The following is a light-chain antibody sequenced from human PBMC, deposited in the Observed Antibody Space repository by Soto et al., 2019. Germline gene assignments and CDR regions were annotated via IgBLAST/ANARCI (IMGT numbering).Light chain of an antibody. CDR2: SAS. Sequence: EIVMTQSPATLSLSPGQRATLSCRASQSVSSKLAWYQQRPGQAPRLLIYSASTRATGIPARFSGSGSGTEFTLIIRRLEPEDSALYYCQHYQGGHPIAFGQGTRLEIK. CDR1: QSVSSK. V-gene: IGKV3-15*01. CDR3: QHYQGGHPIA. J-gene: IGKJ5*01.